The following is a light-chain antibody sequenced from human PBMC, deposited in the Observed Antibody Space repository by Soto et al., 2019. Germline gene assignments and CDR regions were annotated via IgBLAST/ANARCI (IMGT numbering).Light chain of an antibody. Sequence: DIQMTQSPSTLSASVGDRVTITCRASQSISSWLAWYQQKPGKAPKLLIYKASNLESGVPSRFSGSGSGTEFTLTISSLQPDDLATYYCQQYNSVPTFGQGTKVEIK. J-gene: IGKJ1*01. V-gene: IGKV1-5*03. CDR1: QSISSW. CDR3: QQYNSVPT. CDR2: KAS.